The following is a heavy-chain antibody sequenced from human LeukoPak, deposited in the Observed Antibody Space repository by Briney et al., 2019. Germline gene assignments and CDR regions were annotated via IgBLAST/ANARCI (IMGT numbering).Heavy chain of an antibody. CDR2: IRYDGSNK. V-gene: IGHV3-30*02. J-gene: IGHJ4*02. CDR1: GFTFSSYG. D-gene: IGHD2-2*02. Sequence: GGSLRLSCAASGFTFSSYGMHWVRQAPGKGLEWVAFIRYDGSNKYYADSVKGRFTISRDNSKNTLYLQMNSLRAEDTAVYYCARTRGYCSSTSCYTIYFDYWGQGTLVTVSS. CDR3: ARTRGYCSSTSCYTIYFDY.